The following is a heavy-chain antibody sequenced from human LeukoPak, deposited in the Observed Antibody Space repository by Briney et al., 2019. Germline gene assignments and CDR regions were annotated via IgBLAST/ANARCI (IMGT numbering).Heavy chain of an antibody. J-gene: IGHJ6*02. CDR1: GLTFSNYW. D-gene: IGHD5-18*01. CDR2: IKEDGSEK. V-gene: IGHV3-7*01. Sequence: GGSLRLSCAASGLTFSNYWMTWVRQAPGKGLEWVADIKEDGSEKYYVDSVKGRFTISRDNAKNSLFLQMDSLRSEDTAVYYCARIYSSYYYYGMDVWGQGTTVTVSS. CDR3: ARIYSSYYYYGMDV.